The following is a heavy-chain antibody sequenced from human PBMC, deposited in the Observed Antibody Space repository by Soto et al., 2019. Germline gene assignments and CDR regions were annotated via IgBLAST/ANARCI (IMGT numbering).Heavy chain of an antibody. CDR2: IYNTGKI. J-gene: IGHJ4*02. V-gene: IGHV4-31*03. Sequence: QVQLQESGPGLVKTLQTLSLTCTVSSGSISSGGYYWSWIRQHPGKGLEWIGYIYNTGKIYYNPSLKSRLTIPVDTSKNQFSLKLSSVTAADTAVYYCASGVYPTVVAPLFVYWGQGTLVTVSS. CDR1: SGSISSGGYY. D-gene: IGHD3-22*01. CDR3: ASGVYPTVVAPLFVY.